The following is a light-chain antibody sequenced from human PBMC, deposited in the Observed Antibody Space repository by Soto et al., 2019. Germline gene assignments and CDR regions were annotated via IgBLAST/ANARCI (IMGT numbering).Light chain of an antibody. CDR2: DAS. Sequence: DILMTQSPATLSVSPGERATLSCRASQSVAGNLAWYQQKPGQAPRLLIYDASTRATGIPARFSGSGSGTEFTVTISSPQSEDFAVYYCQQYNKWPYTFGQGTKLEIK. CDR1: QSVAGN. J-gene: IGKJ2*01. CDR3: QQYNKWPYT. V-gene: IGKV3-15*01.